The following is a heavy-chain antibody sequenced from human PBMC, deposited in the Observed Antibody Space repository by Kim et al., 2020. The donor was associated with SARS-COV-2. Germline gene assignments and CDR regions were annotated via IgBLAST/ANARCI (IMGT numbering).Heavy chain of an antibody. V-gene: IGHV4-59*08. CDR1: GDSIGSYY. Sequence: SETLSLTCTVSGDSIGSYYWTWIRQPPGKGLEWIGYIYYTESTNYNPSLKSRVAISVDTSKNQFSLKPSSVTAADTAVYYCARNYGYGSGSFYSYWGQGILVTVSS. D-gene: IGHD3-10*01. CDR3: ARNYGYGSGSFYSY. CDR2: IYYTEST. J-gene: IGHJ4*02.